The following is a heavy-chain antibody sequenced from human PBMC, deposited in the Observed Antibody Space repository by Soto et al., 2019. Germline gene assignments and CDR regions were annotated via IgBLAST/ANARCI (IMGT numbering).Heavy chain of an antibody. D-gene: IGHD2-2*01. J-gene: IGHJ4*02. V-gene: IGHV4-34*01. CDR2: INHSGST. CDR3: ARDRGSSTSDQKATTTNDY. Sequence: QVQLQQWGAGLLKPSETLSLTCAVYGGSFSGYYWSWIRQPPGKGLEWIGEINHSGSTNYNPSLKSRVTISVDTSKNQFSLKLSSVPAADTAVYYCARDRGSSTSDQKATTTNDYWGQGTLVTVSS. CDR1: GGSFSGYY.